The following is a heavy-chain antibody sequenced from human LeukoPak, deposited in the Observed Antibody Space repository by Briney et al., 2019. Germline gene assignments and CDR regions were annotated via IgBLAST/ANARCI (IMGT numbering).Heavy chain of an antibody. CDR1: GFTFSSYW. J-gene: IGHJ4*02. CDR3: ARELRTFDS. V-gene: IGHV3-7*01. D-gene: IGHD3-16*01. CDR2: IKDNGDEI. Sequence: GGSLRLSCAASGFTFSSYWMTWVRQAPGKGLEWVANIKDNGDEIKYVDCVEDRFTISRDNAKNSLYLHMTSPRAEDTAVYYCARELRTFDSWGQGTLVTVSS.